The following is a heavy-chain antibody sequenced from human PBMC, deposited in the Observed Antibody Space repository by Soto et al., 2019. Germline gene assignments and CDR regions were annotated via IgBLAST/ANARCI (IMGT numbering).Heavy chain of an antibody. CDR2: INPNSGGT. D-gene: IGHD2-2*01. CDR1: GYTFTGYY. J-gene: IGHJ6*02. Sequence: ASVKVSCKASGYTFTGYYMHWVRQAPGQGLEWMGWINPNSGGTNYAQKFQGWVTMTRDTSISTAYMELSRLRSDDTAVYYCARDPGYCSSTSCPTIYYYGMDVWGQGTTVTVSS. V-gene: IGHV1-2*04. CDR3: ARDPGYCSSTSCPTIYYYGMDV.